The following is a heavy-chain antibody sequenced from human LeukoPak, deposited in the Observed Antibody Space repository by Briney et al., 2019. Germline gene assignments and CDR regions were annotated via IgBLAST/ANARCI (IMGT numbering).Heavy chain of an antibody. Sequence: SETLSLTCSVSGGSMSSGGYYWSWVRQHPEKGLEWIGYIYYSGSTNYNPSLKSRVTISVDTSKNQFSLKLSSVTAADTAVYYCARADPGHEAFDIWGQGTMVTVSS. J-gene: IGHJ3*02. CDR3: ARADPGHEAFDI. CDR1: GGSMSSGGYY. V-gene: IGHV4-61*08. CDR2: IYYSGST.